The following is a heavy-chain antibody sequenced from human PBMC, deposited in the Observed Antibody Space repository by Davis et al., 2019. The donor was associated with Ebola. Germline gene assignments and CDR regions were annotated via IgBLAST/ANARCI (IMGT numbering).Heavy chain of an antibody. CDR1: GFTFSSYA. J-gene: IGHJ4*02. CDR2: ISGSGGST. CDR3: ARRSSRWGHDY. V-gene: IGHV3-23*01. D-gene: IGHD7-27*01. Sequence: GESLKISCAASGFTFSSYAMSWVRQAPGKGLEWVSAISGSGGSTYYADSVKGRFTISRDNSKNTLYLQMNSLRAEDTAVYYCARRSSRWGHDYWGQGTLVTVSS.